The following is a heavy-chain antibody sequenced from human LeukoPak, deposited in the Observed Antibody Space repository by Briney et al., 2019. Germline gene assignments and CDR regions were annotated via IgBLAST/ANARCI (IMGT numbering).Heavy chain of an antibody. CDR2: VYYSGTT. V-gene: IGHV4-31*03. J-gene: IGHJ6*03. D-gene: IGHD3-9*01. CDR3: ARSPIAVDDKEDYYYYYMDV. CDR1: DGSFSSGGCY. Sequence: PSDTLSLTCTVSDGSFSSGGCYWTWIRQHPGKGLEWIGYVYYSGTTYYNPSLKSRVTISVDTSEDQFSLKLSSVTAADTAVYYCARSPIAVDDKEDYYYYYMDVWGKGTTVTVSS.